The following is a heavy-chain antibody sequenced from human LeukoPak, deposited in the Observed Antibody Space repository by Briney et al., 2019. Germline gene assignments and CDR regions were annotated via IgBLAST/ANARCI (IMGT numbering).Heavy chain of an antibody. CDR2: INYSGSS. J-gene: IGHJ2*01. Sequence: SETLSLTCTVSGDSISSYFWSWIRQPPGKGLEWIGYINYSGSSDYNPSLKSRVTFSVDTSKNQFSLRLSSVTAADTAVYYCGRRTYYDTLTGYNYWYFDLWGRGTLVTVSS. D-gene: IGHD3-9*01. CDR3: GRRTYYDTLTGYNYWYFDL. CDR1: GDSISSYF. V-gene: IGHV4-59*01.